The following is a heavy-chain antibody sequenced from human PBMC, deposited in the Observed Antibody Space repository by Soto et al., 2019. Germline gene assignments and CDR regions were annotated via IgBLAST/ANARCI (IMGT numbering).Heavy chain of an antibody. CDR3: ATGDYGFNAFDI. Sequence: LRLSCAASGFTFSSYAMSWVRQAPGKGLEWVSAISGSGGSTYYADSVKGRFTISRDNSKNTLYLQMNSLRAEDTAVYYCATGDYGFNAFDIWGQGTMVTVSS. J-gene: IGHJ3*02. V-gene: IGHV3-23*01. CDR2: ISGSGGST. D-gene: IGHD4-17*01. CDR1: GFTFSSYA.